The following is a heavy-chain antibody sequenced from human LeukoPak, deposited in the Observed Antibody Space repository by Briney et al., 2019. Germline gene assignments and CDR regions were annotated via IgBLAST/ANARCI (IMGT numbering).Heavy chain of an antibody. Sequence: PSQTLSFTCAVSGGSTSSGGYSWSWIRQPPGKGLEWIGYIYHSGSTYYNPSLKSRVTISVDRSKNQFSLKLSSVTAADTAVYYCARGLMVGGVLNYYYYYGMDVGAQGPRFTFSS. CDR3: ARGLMVGGVLNYYYYYGMDV. J-gene: IGHJ6*02. CDR1: GGSTSSGGYS. D-gene: IGHD3-10*01. V-gene: IGHV4-30-2*01. CDR2: IYHSGST.